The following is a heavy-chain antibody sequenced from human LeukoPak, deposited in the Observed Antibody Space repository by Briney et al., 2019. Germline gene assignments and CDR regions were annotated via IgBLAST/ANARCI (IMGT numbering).Heavy chain of an antibody. Sequence: ASETLSLTCAVYGGSFSGYCWSWIRQPPGKGLEWFGEINHSGSTNYNPSLKSRVTISVDTSKNQFSLKLSSVTAADTAVYYCARHHFRGYSYGYNGWGQGTLVTVSS. J-gene: IGHJ4*02. CDR3: ARHHFRGYSYGYNG. D-gene: IGHD5-18*01. CDR2: INHSGST. V-gene: IGHV4-34*01. CDR1: GGSFSGYC.